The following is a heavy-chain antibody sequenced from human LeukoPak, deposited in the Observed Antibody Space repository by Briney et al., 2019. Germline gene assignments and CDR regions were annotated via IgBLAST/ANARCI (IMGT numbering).Heavy chain of an antibody. CDR3: ARGRSSSWYDDWFDP. CDR2: INHSGST. D-gene: IGHD6-13*01. Sequence: SETLSLTCAVYGGSFSGYYWSWIRQPPGKGLEWIGEINHSGSTNYNPSLKSRVTISVDTSKNQFSLKLSSVTAADTAVYYCARGRSSSWYDDWFDPWGREPWSPSPQ. CDR1: GGSFSGYY. J-gene: IGHJ5*02. V-gene: IGHV4-34*01.